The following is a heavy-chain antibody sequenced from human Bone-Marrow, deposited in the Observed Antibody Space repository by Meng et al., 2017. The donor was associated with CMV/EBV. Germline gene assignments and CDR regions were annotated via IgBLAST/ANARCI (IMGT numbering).Heavy chain of an antibody. Sequence: GGSLRLSCAASGFTLATYAMHWVRQAPGKGLEWVSYINTGTTKYYADSVKGRFTISRDNAKNSLYLRMTSLRAGDTALYYCARDYPGSEGDAFDFWGQGTMVTVSS. CDR2: INTGTTK. CDR1: GFTLATYA. V-gene: IGHV3-69-1*02. J-gene: IGHJ3*01. D-gene: IGHD1-26*01. CDR3: ARDYPGSEGDAFDF.